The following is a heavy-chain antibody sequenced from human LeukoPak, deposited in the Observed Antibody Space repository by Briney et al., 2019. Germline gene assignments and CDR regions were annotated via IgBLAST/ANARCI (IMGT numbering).Heavy chain of an antibody. CDR2: ICTSGST. CDR3: ARDYDILTGYWLDP. D-gene: IGHD3-9*01. Sequence: SETLSLTCTVSGGSISSYYWSWIRQPAGKGLEWIGRICTSGSTNYNPSLKSRVTMSVDTSKNQFSLKLSSVTAADTAVYYCARDYDILTGYWLDPWGQGTLVTVSS. CDR1: GGSISSYY. J-gene: IGHJ5*02. V-gene: IGHV4-4*07.